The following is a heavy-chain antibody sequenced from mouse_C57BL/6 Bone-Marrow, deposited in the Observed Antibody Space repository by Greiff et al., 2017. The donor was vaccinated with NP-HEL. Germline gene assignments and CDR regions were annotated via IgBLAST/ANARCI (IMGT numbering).Heavy chain of an antibody. Sequence: QVQLKQSGPGLVQPSQSLSITCTVSGFSLTSYGVHWVRQSPGKGLEWLGVIWSGGRTDYNAAFISRLSISKDNSKSQVFFKMNSLQADDTDIYYCARNPPSYYGSNYDYAMDYWGQGTAVTVSS. CDR3: ARNPPSYYGSNYDYAMDY. D-gene: IGHD1-1*01. J-gene: IGHJ4*01. CDR2: IWSGGRT. V-gene: IGHV2-2*01. CDR1: GFSLTSYG.